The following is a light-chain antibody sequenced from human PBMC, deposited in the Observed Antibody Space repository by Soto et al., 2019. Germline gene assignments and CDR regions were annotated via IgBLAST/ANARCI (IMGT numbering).Light chain of an antibody. CDR2: GAS. J-gene: IGKJ5*01. Sequence: EIVLTQSPATLSLSPGERATLSCRASQSVSSSYLAWYQQKPGQAPRLLIYGASNRATGVPDRFSGSGSGTDFSPTISSLLPQEFSTFYCQQSYSTLSLTFGQGTRLEIK. V-gene: IGKV3D-20*02. CDR3: QQSYSTLSLT. CDR1: QSVSSSY.